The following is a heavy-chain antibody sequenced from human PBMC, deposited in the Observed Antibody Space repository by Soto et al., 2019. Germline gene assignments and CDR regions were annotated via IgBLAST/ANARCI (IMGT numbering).Heavy chain of an antibody. CDR1: GGSISSGDYY. V-gene: IGHV4-30-4*01. CDR3: ARVWRMWANFDY. Sequence: QVQLQESGPGLVKPSQTLSLTCTVSGGSISSGDYYWSWIRQPPGKGLEWIGYIYYSGSTYYNPSLKSRVTISVDTSKIQFSRKLSSVTAADTAVYYCARVWRMWANFDYWGQGTLVTVSS. CDR2: IYYSGST. J-gene: IGHJ4*02. D-gene: IGHD1-26*01.